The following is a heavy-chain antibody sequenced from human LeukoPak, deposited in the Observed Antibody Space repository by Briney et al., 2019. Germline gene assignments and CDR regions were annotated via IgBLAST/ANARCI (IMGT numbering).Heavy chain of an antibody. CDR2: IHYLGNT. CDR1: GFSVRESNY. Sequence: SSETLSLTCAVSGFSVRESNYWGWIRQPPGKGLEWIGDIHYLGNTYYNPSLKNRVTISLDTSKNQFSLKLSSVTAADTAVYYCARVLIVVVTEENDAFDIWGQGTMVTVPS. D-gene: IGHD2-21*02. CDR3: ARVLIVVVTEENDAFDI. V-gene: IGHV4-38-2*01. J-gene: IGHJ3*02.